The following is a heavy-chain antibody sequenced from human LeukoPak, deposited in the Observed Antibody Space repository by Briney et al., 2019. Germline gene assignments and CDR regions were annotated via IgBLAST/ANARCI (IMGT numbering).Heavy chain of an antibody. Sequence: PGGSLRLSCPARRFTFSSYSTNWVRQAPGKGLEWVSSISSSSSYIYYADSVKGRFTISRDNAKNTLFLQMNSLRAEDTAVYSCTSSEGYWGQGTLVTVSS. CDR1: RFTFSSYS. CDR3: TSSEGY. CDR2: ISSSSSYI. V-gene: IGHV3-21*01. J-gene: IGHJ4*02.